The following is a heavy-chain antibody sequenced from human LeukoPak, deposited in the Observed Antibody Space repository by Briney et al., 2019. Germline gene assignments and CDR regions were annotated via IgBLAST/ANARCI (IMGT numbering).Heavy chain of an antibody. CDR1: GGTFSSYA. D-gene: IGHD2-2*01. J-gene: IGHJ4*02. CDR2: IIPIFGTA. Sequence: SVKVSCKASGGTFSSYAISWVRQAPGQRVAWMGGIIPIFGTANYPQKFQGRVTITADESTSTAYMELSSLRSEDTAVYYCARPAATYSAAFDYWGQGTLVTVSS. V-gene: IGHV1-69*13. CDR3: ARPAATYSAAFDY.